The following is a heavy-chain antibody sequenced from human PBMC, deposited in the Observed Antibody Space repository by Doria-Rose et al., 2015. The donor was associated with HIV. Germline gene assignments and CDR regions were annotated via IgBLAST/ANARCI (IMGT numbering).Heavy chain of an antibody. CDR3: ARMGSYRELDY. CDR2: TYYTGTS. J-gene: IGHJ4*02. Sequence: QVQLQESGPGLVKPSETLPLTCSVSGASVSSRGYYCNWIRQVPGKGLESLGYTYYTGTSDYSPSLKSRLNMAVDTSKNQFSLKLSFVTVADTAVYYCARMGSYRELDYWGQGALVIVSA. V-gene: IGHV4-31*03. CDR1: GASVSSRGYY. D-gene: IGHD3-3*01.